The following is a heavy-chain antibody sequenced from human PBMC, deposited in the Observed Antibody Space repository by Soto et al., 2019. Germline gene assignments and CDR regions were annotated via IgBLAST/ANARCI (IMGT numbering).Heavy chain of an antibody. V-gene: IGHV4-39*01. CDR3: ARRRSYQKRVFEFFDL. D-gene: IGHD1-1*01. CDR2: IFYSGST. J-gene: IGHJ4*02. Sequence: SETLSLTCTVSGASISSDDYHWGWIRQPPGRGLEWIVSIFYSGSTYYNPSLKSRVAMSADTAKNQFSLTVTSVTAADTAVYYCARRRSYQKRVFEFFDLWGQGTLVTVSS. CDR1: GASISSDDYH.